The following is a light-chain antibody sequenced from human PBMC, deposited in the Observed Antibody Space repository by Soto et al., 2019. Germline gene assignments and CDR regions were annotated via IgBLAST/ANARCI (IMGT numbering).Light chain of an antibody. J-gene: IGKJ4*01. Sequence: DIQMTQPPSTLSSSVGNRVTITCRASQSISSWLAWYQQKPGKAPKLLIYDASSLESGVRASFSGSGSGTEFTLTISSLQPDDFATYYCQQYNSYSPGVTFGGGTKVEIK. CDR1: QSISSW. CDR2: DAS. V-gene: IGKV1-5*01. CDR3: QQYNSYSPGVT.